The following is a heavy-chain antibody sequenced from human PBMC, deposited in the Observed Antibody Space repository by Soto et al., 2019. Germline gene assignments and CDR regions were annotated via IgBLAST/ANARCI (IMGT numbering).Heavy chain of an antibody. CDR3: ARDPDYYDSSRPRMDV. CDR1: GGTFSSYA. Sequence: SVKVSCKASGGTFSSYAISWVRQAPGQGLEWMGGIIPIFGTANYAQKFQGRVTITADESTSTAYMELSSLRSEDTAVYYCARDPDYYDSSRPRMDVWGQGTTVTVSS. J-gene: IGHJ6*02. V-gene: IGHV1-69*13. D-gene: IGHD3-22*01. CDR2: IIPIFGTA.